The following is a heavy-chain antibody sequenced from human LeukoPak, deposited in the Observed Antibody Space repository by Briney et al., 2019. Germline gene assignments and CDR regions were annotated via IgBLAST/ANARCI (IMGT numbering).Heavy chain of an antibody. CDR3: ARVTPPYCSSTSCYLDY. D-gene: IGHD2-2*01. V-gene: IGHV1-46*01. J-gene: IGHJ4*02. Sequence: ASVKVSCKASGYTFTSYYMHWVRQAPGQGLEWMGIIDPSGGSTSYAQKFQGRVTMTRDTSMSTVYMELSSLRSEDTAVYYCARVTPPYCSSTSCYLDYWGQGTLVTVSS. CDR1: GYTFTSYY. CDR2: IDPSGGST.